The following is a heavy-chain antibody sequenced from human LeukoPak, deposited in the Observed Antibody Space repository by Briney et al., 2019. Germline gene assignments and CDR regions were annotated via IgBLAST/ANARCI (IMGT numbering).Heavy chain of an antibody. CDR1: GFTFRSYA. CDR2: ITYNSGTI. V-gene: IGHV3-48*04. D-gene: IGHD3-10*01. Sequence: GGSLRLSCAASGFTFRSYAKQWVRHAPGKGLEWVSYITYNSGTIFYADSVKGRFTISTDNAKNSLYLQMNSLRAEDTAVYYCARGRAGNYYNHNDYWGQGTLVTVSS. CDR3: ARGRAGNYYNHNDY. J-gene: IGHJ4*01.